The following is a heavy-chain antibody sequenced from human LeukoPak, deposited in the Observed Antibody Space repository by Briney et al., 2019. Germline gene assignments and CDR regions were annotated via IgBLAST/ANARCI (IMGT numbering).Heavy chain of an antibody. CDR1: GYTFTSYY. J-gene: IGHJ3*02. V-gene: IGHV1-46*01. CDR2: INPSGGST. Sequence: ASVKVSCKASGYTFTSYYMHWVRQAPGQGLEWMGIINPSGGSTSYAQKFQGRVTMTRDTSTSTVYMELSSLRSEDTAVYYCARDSPGITGTTDDDAFDIWGQGTMVTVSS. D-gene: IGHD1-7*01. CDR3: ARDSPGITGTTDDDAFDI.